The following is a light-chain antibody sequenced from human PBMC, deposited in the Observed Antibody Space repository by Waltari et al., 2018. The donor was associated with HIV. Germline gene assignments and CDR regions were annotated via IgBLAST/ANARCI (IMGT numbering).Light chain of an antibody. CDR3: AAWDDSLNGYV. V-gene: IGLV6-57*04. CDR1: SGSIASNY. CDR2: DDN. J-gene: IGLJ1*01. Sequence: NFMLTQPHSVSESPGKTVTISCTRSSGSIASNYLQWYQQRPRSAPTPVLYDDNQRPSGAPDRFSGAIDSSSNSASLTISGLKTEDEADYYCAAWDDSLNGYVFGSGTKVTVL.